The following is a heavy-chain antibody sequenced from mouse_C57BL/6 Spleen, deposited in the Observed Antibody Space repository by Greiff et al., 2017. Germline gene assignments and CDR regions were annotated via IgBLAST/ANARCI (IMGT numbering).Heavy chain of an antibody. CDR3: ARDGNSPYYEAMDY. Sequence: QVQLKQPGAELVRPGSSVKLSCKASGYTFTSYWMDWVKQRPGQGLEWIGNIYPSDSETHYTQQFKDKATLTVDKSSSTAYMQLSSLTSEDSAVYYCARDGNSPYYEAMDYWGQGTSVTVSS. D-gene: IGHD2-1*01. J-gene: IGHJ4*01. V-gene: IGHV1-61*01. CDR2: IYPSDSET. CDR1: GYTFTSYW.